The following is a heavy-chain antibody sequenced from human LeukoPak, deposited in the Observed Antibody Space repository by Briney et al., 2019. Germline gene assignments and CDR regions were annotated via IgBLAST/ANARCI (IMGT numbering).Heavy chain of an antibody. J-gene: IGHJ6*04. CDR3: ARDRGSPDRTTGRSYGMDV. D-gene: IGHD1-1*01. CDR1: RYTFTGYY. Sequence: ASVKVSCKASRYTFTGYYMHWVRQAPGQGLEWMGWINPNSGGTNYTQKFQGWVTMTRDTSISTAYMELSRLRSDDTAVYYCARDRGSPDRTTGRSYGMDVWGKGTTVTVSS. V-gene: IGHV1-2*04. CDR2: INPNSGGT.